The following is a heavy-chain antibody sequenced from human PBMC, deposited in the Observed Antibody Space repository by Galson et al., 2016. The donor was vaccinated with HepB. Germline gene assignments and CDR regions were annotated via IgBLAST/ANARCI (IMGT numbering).Heavy chain of an antibody. CDR2: IRRQSDGGTS. V-gene: IGHV3-15*07. CDR3: VTGGGNYGFDF. J-gene: IGHJ4*02. Sequence: SLRLSCAASGINFNVAWMNWVRQVPGKGLEWVGRIRRQSDGGTSDYAAPVKGRIVISRDDSQNMLFLQMTSLKTEDTAVYYCVTGGGNYGFDFWGQGALVTVSS. D-gene: IGHD1-26*01. CDR1: GINFNVAW.